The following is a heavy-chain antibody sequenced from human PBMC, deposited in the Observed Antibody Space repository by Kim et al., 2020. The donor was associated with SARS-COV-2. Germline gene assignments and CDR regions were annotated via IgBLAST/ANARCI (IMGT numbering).Heavy chain of an antibody. V-gene: IGHV4-39*07. J-gene: IGHJ6*01. D-gene: IGHD7-27*01. Sequence: SETLSLTCTVSGGSISSSSYYWGWIRQPPGKGLEWIGSIYYSGSTYYNPSLKSRVTISVDTSKNQFSLKLSSVTAADTAVYYCSRVGMSGDYYYYGMDV. CDR2: IYYSGST. CDR3: SRVGMSGDYYYYGMDV. CDR1: GGSISSSSYY.